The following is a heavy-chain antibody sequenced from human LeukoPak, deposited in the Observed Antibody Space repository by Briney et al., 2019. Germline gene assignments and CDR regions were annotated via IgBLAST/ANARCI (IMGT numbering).Heavy chain of an antibody. V-gene: IGHV3-21*01. CDR1: GFTFSSYS. Sequence: GGSLRLSCAASGFTFSSYSMNWVRQAPGKGLEWVSSISSSSSYIYYADSVKGRFTISRDNAKNSLYLQMNSLRAEDTAVYYCARDAIRGSYYYYYMDVWGKGTTVTVSS. CDR2: ISSSSSYI. D-gene: IGHD4-23*01. J-gene: IGHJ6*03. CDR3: ARDAIRGSYYYYYMDV.